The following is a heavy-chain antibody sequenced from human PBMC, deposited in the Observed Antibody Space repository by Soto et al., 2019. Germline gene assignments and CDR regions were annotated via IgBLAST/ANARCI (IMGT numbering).Heavy chain of an antibody. CDR2: ISGGGSYT. D-gene: IGHD2-2*01. V-gene: IGHV3-11*06. Sequence: QVQLLESGGGLVKPGGSQRLSCVTSGFTFSDYYMGWVRQAPGKGLELISYISGGGSYTRDADSVKGRFTVSRDNANNSHYVLMGSLRGEDRAMYYGVSDSSCYYGGRKDFGAFDIWGLGTVVTVSS. J-gene: IGHJ3*02. CDR3: VSDSSCYYGGRKDFGAFDI. CDR1: GFTFSDYY.